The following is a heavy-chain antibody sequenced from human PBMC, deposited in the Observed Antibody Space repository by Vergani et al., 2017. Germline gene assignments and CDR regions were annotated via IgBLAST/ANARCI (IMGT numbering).Heavy chain of an antibody. CDR3: ARNRAIELAGRMHYYYAIDV. V-gene: IGHV4-39*01. D-gene: IGHD5-24*01. CDR2: IYDNGNT. J-gene: IGHJ6*02. Sequence: QLQLQESGPGLVKPSETLSLTCAVSGVSIKSRSYYWGWIRQSPGKGLEWIGSIYDNGNTYYNPSLKSRVAISVDTSKNQVSLNSGSVTAADTAVYYCARNRAIELAGRMHYYYAIDVWGQGTTVTVSS. CDR1: GVSIKSRSYY.